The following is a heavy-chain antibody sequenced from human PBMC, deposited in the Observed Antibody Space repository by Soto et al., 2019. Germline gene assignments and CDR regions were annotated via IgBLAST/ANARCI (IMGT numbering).Heavy chain of an antibody. J-gene: IGHJ4*02. V-gene: IGHV3-49*05. Sequence: EVQLVESGGGLVKPGRSLRLSCTASGFTFGDYAMSWFRQAPGKGLEWVGFIRSKAYGGTTEYAASVKGRFTISRDDSKSIAYLQMNSLKTEDTAVYYCTRGGSSWSRYFDYWGQGTLVTVSS. CDR3: TRGGSSWSRYFDY. CDR2: IRSKAYGGTT. CDR1: GFTFGDYA. D-gene: IGHD6-13*01.